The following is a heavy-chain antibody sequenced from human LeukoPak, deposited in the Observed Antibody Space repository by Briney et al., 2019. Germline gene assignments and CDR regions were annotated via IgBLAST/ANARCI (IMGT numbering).Heavy chain of an antibody. CDR2: IYYSGST. D-gene: IGHD6-13*01. J-gene: IGHJ4*02. CDR1: GGSISSYY. Sequence: PSETLSLTCTVSGGSISSYYWSWIRQPPGKGLEWIGYIYYSGSTSYNPSLKSRVTISVDTSKNQFSLDLSSVTAADTAVYYCARHGIVDSSRKYYFDYWGQGTLVTVSS. CDR3: ARHGIVDSSRKYYFDY. V-gene: IGHV4-59*08.